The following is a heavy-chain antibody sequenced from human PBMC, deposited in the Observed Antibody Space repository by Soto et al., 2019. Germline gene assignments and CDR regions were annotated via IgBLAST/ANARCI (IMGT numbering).Heavy chain of an antibody. CDR1: GGSFSGYY. D-gene: IGHD2-21*02. Sequence: QVQLQQWGAGLLKPSETLSLTCAVYGGSFSGYYWSWIRQPPGKGLEWIGEINHSGSTNYNPSLKRRVTISVDTSKNQFSLKLSSVTAADTAVYYCARGRHIVVVTAIRFDYWGQGTLVTVSS. J-gene: IGHJ4*02. CDR3: ARGRHIVVVTAIRFDY. CDR2: INHSGST. V-gene: IGHV4-34*01.